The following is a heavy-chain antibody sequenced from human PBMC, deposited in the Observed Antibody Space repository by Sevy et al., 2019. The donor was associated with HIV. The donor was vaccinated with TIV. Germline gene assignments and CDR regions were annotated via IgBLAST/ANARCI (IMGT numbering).Heavy chain of an antibody. Sequence: GGSLRLSCAASGFTFSSYAMSWVRQAPGKGLEWVSAISGSGGSTYYADSVKGRFTISRDNSKNTLYLQMNSLRAEDTAVYYCATAYDSSGYNRLTLVLGPWGQGTLVTVSS. CDR2: ISGSGGST. J-gene: IGHJ5*02. CDR3: ATAYDSSGYNRLTLVLGP. V-gene: IGHV3-23*01. D-gene: IGHD3-22*01. CDR1: GFTFSSYA.